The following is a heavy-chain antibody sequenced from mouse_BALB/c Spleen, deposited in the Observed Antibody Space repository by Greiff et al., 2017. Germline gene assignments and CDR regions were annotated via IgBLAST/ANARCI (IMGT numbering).Heavy chain of an antibody. Sequence: TGGGLVQPKGSLKLSCAASGFTFNTNAMNWVRQAPGKGLEWVARIRSKSNNYATYYADSVKDRFTISRDDSQSMLYLQMNNLKTEDTAMYYCVRGGRLGRAMDYWGQGTSVTVSS. CDR3: VRGGRLGRAMDY. CDR1: GFTFNTNA. CDR2: IRSKSNNYAT. V-gene: IGHV10S3*01. J-gene: IGHJ4*01. D-gene: IGHD4-1*01.